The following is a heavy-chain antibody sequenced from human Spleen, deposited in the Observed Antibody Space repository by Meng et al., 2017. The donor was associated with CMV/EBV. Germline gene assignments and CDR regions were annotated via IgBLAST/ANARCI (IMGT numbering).Heavy chain of an antibody. Sequence: CAASGFTVSSYYMNWVRQAPGKGLEWVSVIYSGGTTYYADSVKGRFTISRDNSKNTLYLQMNSLRAEDTAVYYCARDNNVVRGVMGVWGQGTLVTVSS. D-gene: IGHD3-10*01. CDR1: GFTVSSYY. J-gene: IGHJ4*02. CDR3: ARDNNVVRGVMGV. CDR2: IYSGGTT. V-gene: IGHV3-66*02.